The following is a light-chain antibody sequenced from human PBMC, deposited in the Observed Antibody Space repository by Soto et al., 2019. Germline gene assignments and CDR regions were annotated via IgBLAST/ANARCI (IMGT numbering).Light chain of an antibody. CDR3: QQYNNWPRT. Sequence: EIVLTHSPATLSVSPGERVTVSCRARQSVSNNLAWYQQQPGRAPRLLVYGASTRATGIPARFSGSGSGTEFTLTISSLQPEDFAVYYCQQYNNWPRTFGQGTKVDIK. CDR1: QSVSNN. J-gene: IGKJ1*01. CDR2: GAS. V-gene: IGKV3-15*01.